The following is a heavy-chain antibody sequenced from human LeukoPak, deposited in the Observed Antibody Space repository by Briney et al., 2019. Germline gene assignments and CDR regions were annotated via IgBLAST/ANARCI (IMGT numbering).Heavy chain of an antibody. Sequence: GGSLRLSCAASGFTFSSYAMSWVRQAPGKGLEWVSAISGSGGSTYYADSVKGRFTISRDNSKNTLYLQMNSLRAEDTAVYYCAKSASATTVTTDVFDYWGQGTLVTVSS. CDR2: ISGSGGST. J-gene: IGHJ4*02. CDR1: GFTFSSYA. CDR3: AKSASATTVTTDVFDY. D-gene: IGHD4-17*01. V-gene: IGHV3-23*01.